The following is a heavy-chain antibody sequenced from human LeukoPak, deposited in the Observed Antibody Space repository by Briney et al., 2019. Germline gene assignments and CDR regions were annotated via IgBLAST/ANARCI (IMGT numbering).Heavy chain of an antibody. J-gene: IGHJ4*02. Sequence: ASVKVSCKASGYTFANYGISWVRQAPGQGLEWMGWISAYNGNINYVQKFQGRVTMTTDTSTSTAYMELRSLRSDDTAVYYRVTKDYGDYWGQGTLVTVSS. CDR2: ISAYNGNI. V-gene: IGHV1-18*01. CDR1: GYTFANYG. CDR3: VTKDYGDY.